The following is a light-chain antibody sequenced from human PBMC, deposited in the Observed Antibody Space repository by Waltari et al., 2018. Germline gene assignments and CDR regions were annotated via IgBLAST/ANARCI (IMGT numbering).Light chain of an antibody. V-gene: IGKV3-11*01. CDR3: QLRTGWPMT. J-gene: IGKJ5*01. CDR2: DAS. CDR1: QSVSNS. Sequence: EVVLTQSPATLSLSPGERATLSYRASQSVSNSLAWYRQKPGQAPSLLIYDASTRAAGIPDRFSGSGSGTDFTLTIISLEPEDFAVYYCQLRTGWPMTFGQGTRLEIK.